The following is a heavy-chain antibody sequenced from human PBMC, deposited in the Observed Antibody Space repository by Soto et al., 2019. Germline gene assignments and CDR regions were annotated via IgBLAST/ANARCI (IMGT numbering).Heavy chain of an antibody. V-gene: IGHV4-59*01. CDR1: CGSISSYY. Sequence: SETLSRTCTVSCGSISSYYWSWIRQPPGKGLEWIVYIYYSGSTNYNPSLKSRVTISVDTYKNQFSLKLSSVTAADTAVYYCARRTKGGDNWFDPWGQGTLVTVSS. D-gene: IGHD2-8*01. CDR3: ARRTKGGDNWFDP. CDR2: IYYSGST. J-gene: IGHJ5*02.